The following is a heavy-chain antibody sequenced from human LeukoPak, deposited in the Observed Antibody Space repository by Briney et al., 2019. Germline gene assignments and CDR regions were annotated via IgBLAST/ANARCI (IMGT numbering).Heavy chain of an antibody. Sequence: PGGSLRLSCAASGFTFSSYSMNWVRQAPGKGLEWVSSISSSSSYIYYADSVKGRFTISRDNAKNSLYLQMNSLGAEDTAVYYCARDSSGGSNDAFDIWGQGTMVTVSS. D-gene: IGHD2-15*01. V-gene: IGHV3-21*01. CDR1: GFTFSSYS. CDR2: ISSSSSYI. CDR3: ARDSSGGSNDAFDI. J-gene: IGHJ3*02.